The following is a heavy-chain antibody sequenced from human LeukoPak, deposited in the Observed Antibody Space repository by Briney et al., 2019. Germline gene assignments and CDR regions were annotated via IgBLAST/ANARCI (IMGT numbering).Heavy chain of an antibody. Sequence: SDTQSLIRAFYGGSFSGYYWSWIRQPPGKGLEWIGEINHSGSNNYNPSLKSRVTISVDTSMNQFSLKLSSVTAADTAVYYCAREGGYCSSTSCYSNWFDPWGQGTLVTVSS. CDR3: AREGGYCSSTSCYSNWFDP. J-gene: IGHJ5*02. D-gene: IGHD2-2*03. CDR2: INHSGSN. CDR1: GGSFSGYY. V-gene: IGHV4-34*01.